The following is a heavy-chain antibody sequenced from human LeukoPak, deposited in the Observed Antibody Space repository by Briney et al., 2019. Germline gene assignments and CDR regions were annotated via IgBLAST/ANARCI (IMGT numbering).Heavy chain of an antibody. CDR1: GGSISSYY. D-gene: IGHD6-19*01. Sequence: QASATLSLTCTVSGGSISSYYWSWIRQPPGKGLEWIGYIYYSGSTNYNPSLKSRVTISVDTSKNQFSLRLSSVTAADTAVYYCARPYSSGWCGVFHIWGQGTMATVSS. CDR3: ARPYSSGWCGVFHI. CDR2: IYYSGST. V-gene: IGHV4-59*08. J-gene: IGHJ3*02.